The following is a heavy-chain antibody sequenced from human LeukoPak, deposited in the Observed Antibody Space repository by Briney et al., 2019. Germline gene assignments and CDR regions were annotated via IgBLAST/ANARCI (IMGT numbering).Heavy chain of an antibody. Sequence: PSETLSLTCAVYGGSFSGYYWSWIRQPPGKGLEWIGEINHSGSTYYNPSLKSRVTISVDTSKNQFSLKLSSVTAADTAVYYCARVVLLWFGELPAIDWFDPWGQGTLVTVSS. J-gene: IGHJ5*02. CDR1: GGSFSGYY. CDR2: INHSGST. V-gene: IGHV4-34*01. CDR3: ARVVLLWFGELPAIDWFDP. D-gene: IGHD3-10*01.